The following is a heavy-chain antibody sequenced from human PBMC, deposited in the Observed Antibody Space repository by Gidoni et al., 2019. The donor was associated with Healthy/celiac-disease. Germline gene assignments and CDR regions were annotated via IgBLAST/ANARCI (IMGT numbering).Heavy chain of an antibody. J-gene: IGHJ4*02. CDR3: AISGTWSGYYSFDY. CDR1: GFTFRSYG. V-gene: IGHV3-30*03. CDR2: ISYDVSNK. D-gene: IGHD3-3*01. Sequence: QVQLVESGGGVVQPGRSLRLSCAASGFTFRSYGMHWVRQAPGKGLEWVAVISYDVSNKYYADAVKGRFTISRDNSKNTLYLQMNSLRAEDTAVYYCAISGTWSGYYSFDYWGQGTLVTVSS.